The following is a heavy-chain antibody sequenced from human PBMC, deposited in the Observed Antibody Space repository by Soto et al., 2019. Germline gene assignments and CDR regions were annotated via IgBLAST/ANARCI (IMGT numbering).Heavy chain of an antibody. D-gene: IGHD3-3*01. Sequence: ASVKVSCKASGYTFTSYGISWVRQAPGQGLEWMGWISAYNGNTNYAQKLQGRVTMTTDTSTSTAYMELRSLRSDDTAVYYCARDFVRSRYDFWSGYSALIYYYYGMDVWGQGTTVTVSS. CDR3: ARDFVRSRYDFWSGYSALIYYYYGMDV. CDR1: GYTFTSYG. V-gene: IGHV1-18*04. CDR2: ISAYNGNT. J-gene: IGHJ6*02.